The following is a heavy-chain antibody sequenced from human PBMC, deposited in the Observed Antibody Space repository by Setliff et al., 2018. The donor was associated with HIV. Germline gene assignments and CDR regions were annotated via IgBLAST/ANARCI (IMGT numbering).Heavy chain of an antibody. V-gene: IGHV4-59*08. D-gene: IGHD6-13*01. J-gene: IGHJ3*02. CDR2: IYDSGAT. CDR1: GGSISGFY. Sequence: LSLTCTVSGGSISGFYWSWIRQSPGNGLEWIGWIYDSGATKYNPSLKSRATISLETSKMQFSLKLNSVSAADTAVYYCARGGSSWFKAFDIWGQGTMVTVS. CDR3: ARGGSSWFKAFDI.